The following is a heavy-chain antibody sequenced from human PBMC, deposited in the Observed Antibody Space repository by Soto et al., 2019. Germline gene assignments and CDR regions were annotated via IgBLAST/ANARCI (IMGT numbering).Heavy chain of an antibody. J-gene: IGHJ6*02. CDR2: INGYTGNT. CDR3: ARSWVTGKGGIDV. V-gene: IGHV1-18*01. Sequence: QVQLVQSGAEVKKPGASVKVSCKASGYTFTSYGLSWVRQAPGQGLEWMGWINGYTGNTNYAQKFQGRITMTTDTSTNTAYLDLWTLISDATAVYYCARSWVTGKGGIDVWGQGTTVTVSS. CDR1: GYTFTSYG. D-gene: IGHD3-16*01.